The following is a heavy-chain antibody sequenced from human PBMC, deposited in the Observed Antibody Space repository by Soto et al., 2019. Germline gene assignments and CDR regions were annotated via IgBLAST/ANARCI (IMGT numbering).Heavy chain of an antibody. CDR3: AKGKSTGDIDWFDP. CDR1: AT. Sequence: PGGSLRLSCAASATCSESAKLYQNVFETVGDALHPGSVKGRFTVSRDNSKNCLYLQMNSLGVEDTAMYFCAKGKSTGDIDWFDPWGQGSLVTVSS. V-gene: IGHV3-13*01. CDR2: ETVGDA. J-gene: IGHJ5*02. D-gene: IGHD3-10*01.